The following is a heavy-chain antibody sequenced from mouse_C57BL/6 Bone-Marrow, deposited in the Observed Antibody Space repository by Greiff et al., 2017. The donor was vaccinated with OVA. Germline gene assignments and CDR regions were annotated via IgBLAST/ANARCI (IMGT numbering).Heavy chain of an antibody. CDR1: GFTFSSYA. J-gene: IGHJ4*01. CDR3: ARDLEWLLPSMDY. V-gene: IGHV5-4*01. Sequence: EVMLVESGGGLVKPGGSLKLSCAASGFTFSSYAMSWVRQTPEKRLEWVATISDGGSYTYYPDNVKGRFTISRDNAKNNLYLQMSHLKSEDTAMYYCARDLEWLLPSMDYWGQGTSVTVSS. D-gene: IGHD2-3*01. CDR2: ISDGGSYT.